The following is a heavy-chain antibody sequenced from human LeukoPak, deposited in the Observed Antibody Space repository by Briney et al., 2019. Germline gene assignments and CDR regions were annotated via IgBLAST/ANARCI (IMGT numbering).Heavy chain of an antibody. CDR1: GFTVSSNY. V-gene: IGHV3-53*01. D-gene: IGHD3-22*01. Sequence: PGGSLRLSCAASGFTVSSNYMSWVRQAPGKGLEWVSVIYSGGSTYYADSVKGRFTISRDNSKNTLYLQMNSLRAEDTAVYYCARGSGYYVSYFQHWGQGTLVTVSS. J-gene: IGHJ1*01. CDR3: ARGSGYYVSYFQH. CDR2: IYSGGST.